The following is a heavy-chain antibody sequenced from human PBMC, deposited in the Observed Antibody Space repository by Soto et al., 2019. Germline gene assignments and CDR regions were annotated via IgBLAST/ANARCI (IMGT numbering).Heavy chain of an antibody. Sequence: SVKVTCKASGGSFSTLGINWVRQAPGQGLEWMGGIIPLFGKARYAETSQGRVTITADTSTGTAYMEVSSLRSDDTAVFYCATAHNSGWYFFDYWGPGTLVTVSS. CDR3: ATAHNSGWYFFDY. CDR2: IIPLFGKA. D-gene: IGHD6-19*01. V-gene: IGHV1-69*06. CDR1: GGSFSTLG. J-gene: IGHJ4*02.